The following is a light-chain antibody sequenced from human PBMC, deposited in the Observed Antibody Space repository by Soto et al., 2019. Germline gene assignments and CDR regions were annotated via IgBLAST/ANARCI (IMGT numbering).Light chain of an antibody. CDR1: SSNVGNNY. V-gene: IGLV1-51*01. CDR2: DNN. J-gene: IGLJ3*02. Sequence: QSVLTQPPSVSAAPGQKVTISCSGSSSNVGNNYLSWYQQLPGTAPKLLIYDNNERPSGIPDRFSGSKSGTSATLGITGLQTGDEADYYCGTWDSSLSVWVFGGGTKVTVL. CDR3: GTWDSSLSVWV.